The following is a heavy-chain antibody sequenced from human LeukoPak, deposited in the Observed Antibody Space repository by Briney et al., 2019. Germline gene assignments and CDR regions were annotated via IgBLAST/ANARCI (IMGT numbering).Heavy chain of an antibody. CDR3: ARFCSSLSCYFDY. V-gene: IGHV5-51*01. J-gene: IGHJ4*02. Sequence: GESLKISCQGFGYIFTNYWIVWVRQMPAKGLEWMGIIYPGDSDTRYSPSFQGQVTISADKSISTAYLQWSSLKASDTAMYYCARFCSSLSCYFDYWGQGTLVTVSS. CDR1: GYIFTNYW. D-gene: IGHD2-2*01. CDR2: IYPGDSDT.